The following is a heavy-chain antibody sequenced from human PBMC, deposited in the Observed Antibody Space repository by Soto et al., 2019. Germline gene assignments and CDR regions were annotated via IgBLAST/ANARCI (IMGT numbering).Heavy chain of an antibody. CDR2: INPNSGGT. J-gene: IGHJ6*02. Sequence: ASVNVSFKSSGYTFIGYYIHWLRQAPGQGLECMGWINPNSGGTNYAQKFQGRVTVTRDTPTSTAYMELSRLTSDDTAVYYCARSLTEGYCTITGCYTRPLYGMDVWGQGTTVTVSS. CDR1: GYTFIGYY. CDR3: ARSLTEGYCTITGCYTRPLYGMDV. D-gene: IGHD2-2*02. V-gene: IGHV1-2*02.